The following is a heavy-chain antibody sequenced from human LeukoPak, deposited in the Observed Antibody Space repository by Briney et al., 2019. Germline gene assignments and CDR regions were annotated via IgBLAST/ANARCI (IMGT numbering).Heavy chain of an antibody. V-gene: IGHV1-18*01. Sequence: ASVKVSCKASAYTFTSYGISWVRQAPGQGLEWMGWISAYNGNTNYAQKFQGRVTMTTDTSTSTAYMELRSLRSDDTAGYYCARDPSGSYYRPYYFDYWGQGTLVTVSS. D-gene: IGHD1-26*01. J-gene: IGHJ4*02. CDR3: ARDPSGSYYRPYYFDY. CDR1: AYTFTSYG. CDR2: ISAYNGNT.